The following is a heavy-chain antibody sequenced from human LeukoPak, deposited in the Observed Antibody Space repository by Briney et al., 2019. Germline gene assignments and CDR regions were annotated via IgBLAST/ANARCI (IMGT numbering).Heavy chain of an antibody. V-gene: IGHV3-48*03. J-gene: IGHJ3*02. CDR2: ISSSGSTI. CDR1: GFTFSSYE. CDR3: ASERARGAFDI. D-gene: IGHD3-10*01. Sequence: PGGSLRLSCAASGFTFSSYEMNWVRQAPGKGLEWVSYISSSGSTIYYADSVKGRFTISRDNAKNSLYLQMNSLRAEDTAVYYCASERARGAFDIWGQGTMVTVSS.